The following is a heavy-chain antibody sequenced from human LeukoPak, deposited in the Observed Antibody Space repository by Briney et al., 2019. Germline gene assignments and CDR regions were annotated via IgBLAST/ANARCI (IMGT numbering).Heavy chain of an antibody. Sequence: PSETLSLTCAVYGGSFSGYYWSWIRQPPGKGLEWVGEINHSGSTNYNPYLKSRVTITVDTSNNQFSLKLSAVTAADTAVYYCARGRKSEHHLGGNNWFDPWGEGTLVTVSS. V-gene: IGHV4-34*01. CDR1: GGSFSGYY. J-gene: IGHJ5*02. CDR2: INHSGST. D-gene: IGHD1/OR15-1a*01. CDR3: ARGRKSEHHLGGNNWFDP.